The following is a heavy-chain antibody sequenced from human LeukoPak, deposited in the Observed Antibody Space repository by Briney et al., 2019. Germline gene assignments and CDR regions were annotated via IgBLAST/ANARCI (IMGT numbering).Heavy chain of an antibody. J-gene: IGHJ3*02. V-gene: IGHV1-8*01. CDR2: MNPNSGNT. CDR1: GYTFTSYD. Sequence: VASVKVPCKASGYTFTSYDINWVRQTPGQGLEWMGWMNPNSGNTGYAQKFQGRVTMTRNTSISTAYMELSSLRSEDTAVYYCARDDYGDYIAFDIWGQGTMVTVSS. CDR3: ARDDYGDYIAFDI. D-gene: IGHD4-17*01.